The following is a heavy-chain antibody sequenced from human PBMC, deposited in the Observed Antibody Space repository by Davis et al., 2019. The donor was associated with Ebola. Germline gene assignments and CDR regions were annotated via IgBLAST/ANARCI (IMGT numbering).Heavy chain of an antibody. CDR1: GGSISSSSYY. J-gene: IGHJ5*02. D-gene: IGHD3-10*01. CDR2: IYYSGST. V-gene: IGHV4-39*01. CDR3: ARQLGYVLLWFREFTLSWFDP. Sequence: PSETLSLTCTVSGGSISSSSYYWGWIRQPPGKGLEWIGSIYYSGSTYYNPSLKSRVTISVDTSKNQFSLKLSSVTAADAAVYYCARQLGYVLLWFREFTLSWFDPWGQGTLVTVSS.